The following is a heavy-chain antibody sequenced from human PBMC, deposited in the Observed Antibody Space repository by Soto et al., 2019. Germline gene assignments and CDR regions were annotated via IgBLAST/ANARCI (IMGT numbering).Heavy chain of an antibody. CDR2: ISGSGGST. Sequence: GGSLRLSCAASGFTFSSYAMSWVRQAPGKGLEWVSAISGSGGSTYYADSVKGRFTISRDNSKNTLYLQMNSLRAEDTAVYYCAKDHDVLRYFDWLSTLDVWGKGTTVTVSS. CDR3: AKDHDVLRYFDWLSTLDV. V-gene: IGHV3-23*01. J-gene: IGHJ6*04. CDR1: GFTFSSYA. D-gene: IGHD3-9*01.